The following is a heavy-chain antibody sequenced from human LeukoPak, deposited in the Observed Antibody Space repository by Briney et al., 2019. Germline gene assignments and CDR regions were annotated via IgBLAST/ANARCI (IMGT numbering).Heavy chain of an antibody. CDR3: ARAASVLRYFDWPPNWFDP. D-gene: IGHD3-9*01. J-gene: IGHJ5*02. V-gene: IGHV4-59*01. Sequence: ETLSLTCTVSGGSISSYYWSWIRQPPGKGLEWIGYIYYSGSTNYNPSLKSRVTISVDTSKNQFSLKLSSVTAADTAVYYCARAASVLRYFDWPPNWFDPWGQGTLVTVSS. CDR2: IYYSGST. CDR1: GGSISSYY.